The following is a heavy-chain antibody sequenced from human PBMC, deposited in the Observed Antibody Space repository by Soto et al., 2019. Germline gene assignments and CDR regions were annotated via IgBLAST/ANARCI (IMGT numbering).Heavy chain of an antibody. J-gene: IGHJ4*02. D-gene: IGHD3-22*01. CDR1: GFTFISYG. CDR2: ISYDGSNK. V-gene: IGHV3-30*18. Sequence: EGSLRLSCAASGFTFISYGMHWGRQAPGKGLEWVAVISYDGSNKYYADSVKGRFTISRDNSKNTLYLQMNSLRAEDTAVYYCAKVGFTMYYYDSSGYYTPSFDYWGQGTLVTVSS. CDR3: AKVGFTMYYYDSSGYYTPSFDY.